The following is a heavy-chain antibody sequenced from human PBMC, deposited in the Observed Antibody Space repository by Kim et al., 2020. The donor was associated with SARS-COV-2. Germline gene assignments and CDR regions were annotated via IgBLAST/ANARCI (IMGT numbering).Heavy chain of an antibody. J-gene: IGHJ4*02. V-gene: IGHV3-11*04. CDR3: ARDGYYYDSSVNN. D-gene: IGHD3-22*01. Sequence: YADPGKGQFTTPRANAKNYLYLQMNSLRAEDTAVYYCARDGYYYDSSVNNWGQGTLVTVSS.